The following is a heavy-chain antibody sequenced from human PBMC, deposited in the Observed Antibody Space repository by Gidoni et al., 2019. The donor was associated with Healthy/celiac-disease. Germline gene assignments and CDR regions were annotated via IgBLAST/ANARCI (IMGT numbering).Heavy chain of an antibody. CDR1: GGSFSGYY. V-gene: IGHV4-34*01. Sequence: QVQLQQWGAGLLKPSETLSLTCAVYGGSFSGYYWSWIRQPPGKGLEWIGEINHSGSTNYNPSLKSRVTISVDTSKNQFSLKLSSVTAADTAVYYCARGNAGTYYPYYYYGMDVWGQGTTVTVSS. CDR2: INHSGST. J-gene: IGHJ6*02. CDR3: ARGNAGTYYPYYYYGMDV. D-gene: IGHD1-1*01.